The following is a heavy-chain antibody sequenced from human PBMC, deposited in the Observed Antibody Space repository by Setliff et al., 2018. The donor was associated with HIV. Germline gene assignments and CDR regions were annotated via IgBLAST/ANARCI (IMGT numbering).Heavy chain of an antibody. Sequence: GGSLRLSCEASGFTVSSSYMAWVRQAPGKGLEWVSVISGSGGSTFYADSVKGRFTLSRDTSKNTLSLQMNTLRPEDTAVYFCARVRLYNSALDYWGQGTLVTVSS. CDR1: GFTVSSSY. V-gene: IGHV3-66*02. CDR2: ISGSGGST. J-gene: IGHJ4*02. CDR3: ARVRLYNSALDY. D-gene: IGHD3-22*01.